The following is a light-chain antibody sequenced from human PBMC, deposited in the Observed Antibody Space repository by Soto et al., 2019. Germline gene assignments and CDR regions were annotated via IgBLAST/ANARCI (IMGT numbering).Light chain of an antibody. CDR3: QQQETLIT. J-gene: IGKJ5*01. CDR2: GAL. Sequence: DIVLTQSPGTLSLSPGEIAPLSCRASQSLRRSDLAWYQHKPGQGPRRLIYGALTRATGIHDRLSGSGSGTDFTLTISRLEPAEFAVYYCQQQETLITFGQGTRLEIK. CDR1: QSLRRSD. V-gene: IGKV3-20*01.